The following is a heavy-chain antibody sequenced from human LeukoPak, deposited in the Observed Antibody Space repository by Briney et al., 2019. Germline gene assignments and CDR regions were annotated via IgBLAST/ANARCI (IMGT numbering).Heavy chain of an antibody. CDR1: GFTFSSYG. V-gene: IGHV3-30*03. CDR2: ISYDGSNK. J-gene: IGHJ4*02. CDR3: ASGELDSLYYFDY. D-gene: IGHD7-27*01. Sequence: GRSLRLSCAASGFTFSSYGMHWVRQAPGKGLEWVAVISYDGSNKYYADSVKGRFTISRDNSKYTLYLQMNSLRAEDTAVYYCASGELDSLYYFDYWGQGTLVTVSS.